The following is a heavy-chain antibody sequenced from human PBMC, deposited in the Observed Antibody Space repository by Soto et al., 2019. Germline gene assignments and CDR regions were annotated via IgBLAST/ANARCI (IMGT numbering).Heavy chain of an antibody. CDR3: ARGAIRGYSYGHSDY. J-gene: IGHJ4*02. Sequence: LRLSCAASGFSFSSYTMDGVRQAPVKGLQWVSSISITGSYIYYADSVKGRFAISRDNAQNSLYLHMNSLRAEDTAVYYCARGAIRGYSYGHSDYWGQGTLVTVSS. V-gene: IGHV3-21*01. CDR1: GFSFSSYT. CDR2: ISITGSYI. D-gene: IGHD5-18*01.